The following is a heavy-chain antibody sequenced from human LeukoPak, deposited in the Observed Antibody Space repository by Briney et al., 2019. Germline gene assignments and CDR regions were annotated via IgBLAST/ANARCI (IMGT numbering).Heavy chain of an antibody. Sequence: ASVKVSCKASGYTFTGYYMHWVRQAPGQGLEWMGGIIPIFGTANYAQKFQGRVTITADESTSTAYMELSSLRSEDTAVYYCARDGESDYWGQGTLVTVSS. CDR3: ARDGESDY. V-gene: IGHV1-69*13. CDR2: IIPIFGTA. J-gene: IGHJ4*02. D-gene: IGHD3-3*01. CDR1: GYTFTGYY.